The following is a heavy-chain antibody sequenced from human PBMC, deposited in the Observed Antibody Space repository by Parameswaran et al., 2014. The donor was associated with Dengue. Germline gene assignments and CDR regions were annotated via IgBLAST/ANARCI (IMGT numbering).Heavy chain of an antibody. V-gene: IGHV1-2*02. CDR3: ARTLRYCTNGVCPGWFDP. CDR2: INPNSGGT. D-gene: IGHD2-8*01. Sequence: WVRQAPGQGLEWMGWINPNSGGTNYAQKFQGRVTMTRDTSISTAYMELSRLRSDDTAVYYCARTLRYCTNGVCPGWFDPWGQGTLVTVSS. J-gene: IGHJ5*02.